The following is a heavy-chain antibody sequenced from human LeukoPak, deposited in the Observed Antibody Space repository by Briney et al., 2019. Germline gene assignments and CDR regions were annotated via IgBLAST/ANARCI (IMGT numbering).Heavy chain of an antibody. CDR1: GFTFSSYG. CDR2: LSFDGSNK. Sequence: PGRSLRLSCAASGFTFSSYGMHWVRQSPGRGLEWVSFLSFDGSNKFYADSLKGRFTISRDNSKDTLYLQMDSLRAEDTAVYYCARAYSGSYYYFDYWGQGTLVTVSS. CDR3: ARAYSGSYYYFDY. D-gene: IGHD1-26*01. V-gene: IGHV3-30*03. J-gene: IGHJ4*02.